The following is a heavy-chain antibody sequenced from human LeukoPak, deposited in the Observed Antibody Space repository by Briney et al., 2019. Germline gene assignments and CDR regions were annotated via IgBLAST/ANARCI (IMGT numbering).Heavy chain of an antibody. D-gene: IGHD1-1*01. Sequence: ASVKVSCKASGGTFSSYAISWVRQAPGQGLEWMGGIIPIFGTANYAQKFQGRVTITADESTSTAYMELSSLRSEDTAVYYCARDRRGQLRYFRLGSWFDPWGQGTLVTVSS. CDR2: IIPIFGTA. CDR3: ARDRRGQLRYFRLGSWFDP. CDR1: GGTFSSYA. V-gene: IGHV1-69*13. J-gene: IGHJ5*02.